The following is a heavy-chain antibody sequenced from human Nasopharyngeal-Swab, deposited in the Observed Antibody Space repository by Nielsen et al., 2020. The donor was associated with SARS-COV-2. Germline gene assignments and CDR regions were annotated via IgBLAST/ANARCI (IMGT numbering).Heavy chain of an antibody. Sequence: WIRQPPGKGLEWVGRIRSKANSYATAYAASVKGRFTISRDGSKNTAYLQMNSLKTEDTAVYYCTSRSGREDYWGQGTLVTVSS. V-gene: IGHV3-73*01. J-gene: IGHJ4*02. D-gene: IGHD2-15*01. CDR2: IRSKANSYAT. CDR3: TSRSGREDY.